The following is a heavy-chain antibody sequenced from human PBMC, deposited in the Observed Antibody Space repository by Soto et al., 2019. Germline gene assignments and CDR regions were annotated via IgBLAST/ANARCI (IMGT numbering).Heavy chain of an antibody. J-gene: IGHJ4*02. CDR2: IYYSGST. Sequence: TSETLSLTCTVSGVSISSSSYYWGWIRQPPGKGLEWIGSIYYSGSTYYNPSLKSRVTISVDTSKNQFSLKLSSVTAADTAVYYCARHYGSGSYYKGDRYYFDYWGQGTLVTVSS. D-gene: IGHD3-10*01. CDR1: GVSISSSSYY. V-gene: IGHV4-39*01. CDR3: ARHYGSGSYYKGDRYYFDY.